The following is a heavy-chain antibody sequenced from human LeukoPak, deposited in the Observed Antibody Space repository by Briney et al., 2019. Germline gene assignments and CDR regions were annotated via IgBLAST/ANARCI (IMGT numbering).Heavy chain of an antibody. CDR3: ARGVGGSYSSAFGY. D-gene: IGHD1-26*01. Sequence: SETLSLTCAVYGGSFSGYYWSWIRQPPGKGLEWIGEINHSGSTNYNPSLKSRVTISVDTSKNQFSLKLSSVTAADTAVYYCARGVGGSYSSAFGYWGQGTLVTVSS. J-gene: IGHJ4*02. CDR1: GGSFSGYY. V-gene: IGHV4-34*01. CDR2: INHSGST.